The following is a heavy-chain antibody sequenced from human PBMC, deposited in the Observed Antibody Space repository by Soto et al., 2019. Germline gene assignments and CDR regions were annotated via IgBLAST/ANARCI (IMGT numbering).Heavy chain of an antibody. CDR2: SYHSGSS. J-gene: IGHJ4*02. CDR3: ARRYYYDSSGYYLGD. CDR1: GSSITSSNW. Sequence: QVQLRESGPRLVKPSGTLSLTCAVSGSSITSSNWWTWVRQPPGKGLEWIGESYHSGSSNYNPSLTSRATISVDKSKNQFFLKLTSVTAADTAVYYCARRYYYDSSGYYLGDWGQGTLVTVSS. D-gene: IGHD3-22*01. V-gene: IGHV4-4*02.